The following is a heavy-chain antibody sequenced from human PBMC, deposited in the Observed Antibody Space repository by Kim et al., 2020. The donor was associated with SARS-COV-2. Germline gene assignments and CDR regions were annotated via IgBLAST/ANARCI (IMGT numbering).Heavy chain of an antibody. CDR1: GGSISSSSYY. D-gene: IGHD3-10*01. CDR2: IYYSGST. CDR3: ARVGPMVRGVDDAFDI. V-gene: IGHV4-39*01. J-gene: IGHJ3*02. Sequence: SETLSLTCTVSGGSISSSSYYWGWIRQPPGKRLEWIGSIYYSGSTYYNPSLKSRVTISVDTSKNQFSLKLSSVTAADTAVYYCARVGPMVRGVDDAFDIWGQGTMVTVSS.